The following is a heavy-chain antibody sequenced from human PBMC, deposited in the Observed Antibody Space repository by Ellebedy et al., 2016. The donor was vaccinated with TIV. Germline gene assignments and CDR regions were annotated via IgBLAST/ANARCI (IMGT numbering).Heavy chain of an antibody. J-gene: IGHJ4*02. Sequence: SETLSLTXAVYGGSFSGYYWSWIRQPPGKGLEWIGYIYYSGSTNYNPSLKSRVTISVDTSKNQFSLKLSSVTAADTAVYYCASGHIGQPYFDYWGQGTLVTVSS. CDR1: GGSFSGYY. CDR2: IYYSGST. CDR3: ASGHIGQPYFDY. D-gene: IGHD1-14*01. V-gene: IGHV4-59*08.